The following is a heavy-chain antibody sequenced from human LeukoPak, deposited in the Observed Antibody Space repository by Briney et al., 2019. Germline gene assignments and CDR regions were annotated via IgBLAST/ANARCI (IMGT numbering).Heavy chain of an antibody. V-gene: IGHV3-48*04. CDR2: ISSDGTTQ. J-gene: IGHJ1*01. CDR3: ARDGHYDILTGYFQD. CDR1: GFTFSTYS. D-gene: IGHD3-9*01. Sequence: PGGSLRLSCAASGFTFSTYSMNWVRQAPGKGLEWVSFISSDGTTQYYADSVRGRFTISRDNAKNSLYLQMNSLRAEDTAVYYCARDGHYDILTGYFQDWGQGTLVTVSS.